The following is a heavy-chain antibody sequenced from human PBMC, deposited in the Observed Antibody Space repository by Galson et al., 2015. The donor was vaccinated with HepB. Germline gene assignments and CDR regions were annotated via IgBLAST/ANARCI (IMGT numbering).Heavy chain of an antibody. CDR2: INAGNGNT. D-gene: IGHD3-10*01. CDR1: GYTFTSYA. CDR3: AGGQKVWHYGSGSPWHHYYFDY. Sequence: SAKVSCKASGYTFTSYAMHWVRQPPGQRLERMGWINAGNGNTTYSQKFQGRVTITRDTSASTAYMELSSLRSEDTAVYYCAGGQKVWHYGSGSPWHHYYFDYWGQGTLVTVSS. J-gene: IGHJ4*02. V-gene: IGHV1-3*01.